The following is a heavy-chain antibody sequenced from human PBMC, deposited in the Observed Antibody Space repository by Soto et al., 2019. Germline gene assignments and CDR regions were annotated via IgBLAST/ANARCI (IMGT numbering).Heavy chain of an antibody. Sequence: ASVKVSCKASGYTFTSYGISWVRQAPGQGLEWMGWISAYNGDTKYAQKLQSRVTMTTDTSTSPAYMGRRSLRAVDTAAYYCVRAGASGGRCFAPDSFDIWGQGTMVTVSS. CDR1: GYTFTSYG. J-gene: IGHJ3*02. D-gene: IGHD2-15*01. CDR2: ISAYNGDT. V-gene: IGHV1-18*01. CDR3: VRAGASGGRCFAPDSFDI.